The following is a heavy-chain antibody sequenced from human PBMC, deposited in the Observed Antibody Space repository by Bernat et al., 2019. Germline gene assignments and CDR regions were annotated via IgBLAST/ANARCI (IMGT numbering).Heavy chain of an antibody. V-gene: IGHV3-23*01. Sequence: EVQLLESGGGLVQPGGSLRLSCAASGFTFSSYAMSWVRQAPGKGLEWVSAISGSGGSTYYAASVKGRFTISRDNSKNTLYLQMNSLRGEDTAVYYCATPPRGGLEFDYWGQGTLVTVSS. J-gene: IGHJ4*02. CDR2: ISGSGGST. CDR3: ATPPRGGLEFDY. CDR1: GFTFSSYA.